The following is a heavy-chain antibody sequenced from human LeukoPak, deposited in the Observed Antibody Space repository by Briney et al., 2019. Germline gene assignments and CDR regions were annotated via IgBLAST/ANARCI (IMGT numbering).Heavy chain of an antibody. J-gene: IGHJ6*03. V-gene: IGHV4-38-2*02. Sequence: SETLSLTCTVSGYSISSGYYWGWIRPPPGKGLEWIGSIYHSGSTYYNPSLKSRVTISVDTSKNQFSLKLSSVTAADTAVYYCASSFEGPYYMDVWGKGTTVTVSS. CDR2: IYHSGST. CDR3: ASSFEGPYYMDV. CDR1: GYSISSGYY.